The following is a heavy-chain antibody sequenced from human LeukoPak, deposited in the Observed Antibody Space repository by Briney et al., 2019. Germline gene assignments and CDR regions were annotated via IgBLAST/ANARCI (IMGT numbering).Heavy chain of an antibody. D-gene: IGHD2-21*01. CDR3: ANYSGMDV. CDR2: INAYDGNT. CDR1: GYTFTNYG. J-gene: IGHJ6*02. Sequence: ASLRLSCTPSGYTFTNYGITCVRQAPGQGLEWIEWINAYDGNTNYAQKHQDRDTMTTDTSTSTAYKDLRSLRSDDTAVYYCANYSGMDVWGQGTTVTVSS. V-gene: IGHV1-18*01.